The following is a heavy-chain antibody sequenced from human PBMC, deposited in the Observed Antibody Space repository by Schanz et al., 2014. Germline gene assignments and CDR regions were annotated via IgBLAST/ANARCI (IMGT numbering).Heavy chain of an antibody. CDR3: ARPLGPNYYYYGLDV. J-gene: IGHJ6*02. CDR1: GYIFSSYA. V-gene: IGHV7-4-1*02. Sequence: QLVQSGSEFRKPGASVKVSCKASGYIFSSYAIHWVRQAPGQGLEWMGWINPTTGNPGYAQGFTGRFVFSFDTSVSTAYLQISGLKAEDTAVYYCARPLGPNYYYYGLDVWGQGTTVTVSS. CDR2: INPTTGNP.